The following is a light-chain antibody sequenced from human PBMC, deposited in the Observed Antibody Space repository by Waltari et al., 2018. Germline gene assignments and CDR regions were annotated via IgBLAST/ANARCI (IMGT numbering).Light chain of an antibody. V-gene: IGKV1-39*01. CDR3: QQSYNAGYT. CDR2: AAS. CDR1: QIIDNY. J-gene: IGKJ2*01. Sequence: DIQMTQSPSSLSASVGDRVTITCRASQIIDNYLNWYQQKPGKAPNLLIHAASILQSGVPSRFSGSGFGVDFTLTISSLQPEDVATYVGQQSYNAGYTFGQGTRLEIK.